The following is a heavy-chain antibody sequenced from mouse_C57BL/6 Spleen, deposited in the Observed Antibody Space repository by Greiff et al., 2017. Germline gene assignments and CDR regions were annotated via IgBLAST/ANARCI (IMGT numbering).Heavy chain of an antibody. CDR2: IDPSDSYT. CDR3: ARDTTLVERDY. V-gene: IGHV1-50*01. CDR1: GYTFTSYW. J-gene: IGHJ2*01. D-gene: IGHD1-1*01. Sequence: QVQLQQPGAELVKPGASVKLSCKASGYTFTSYWMQWVKQRPGQGLEWIGEIDPSDSYTNYNQKFKGKATLTVDTSSSTAYMQLSSLTSEDSAVYYCARDTTLVERDYWGQGTTLTVSS.